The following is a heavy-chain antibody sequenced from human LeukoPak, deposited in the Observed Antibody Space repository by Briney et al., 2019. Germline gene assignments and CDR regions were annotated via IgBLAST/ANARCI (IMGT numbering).Heavy chain of an antibody. J-gene: IGHJ4*02. CDR3: ARGGLWDTAIGPWDY. Sequence: GGSLRLSCEVSGFTFRNYGMNWVRQAPGKGLEWVSYISSSGSTIYYADSVKGRFTISRDNTKNSLYLQMNSLRAEDTAVYYCARGGLWDTAIGPWDYWGQGTLVAVSS. D-gene: IGHD5-18*01. CDR1: GFTFRNYG. V-gene: IGHV3-48*03. CDR2: ISSSGSTI.